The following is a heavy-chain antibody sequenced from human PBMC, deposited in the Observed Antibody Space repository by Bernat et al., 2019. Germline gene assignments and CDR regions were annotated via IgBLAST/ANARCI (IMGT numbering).Heavy chain of an antibody. Sequence: EVQLVESGGGLVKPGGSLRLSCAASGFTFSSYSMNWGRQAPGKGLEWVSSISSSSSYIYYADTVKGRFTISRDNARNSLYLQVSSVRAEDTAVYYCARRYSGYDATFDYWGQGTLVTVSS. V-gene: IGHV3-21*01. CDR3: ARRYSGYDATFDY. CDR2: ISSSSSYI. J-gene: IGHJ4*02. CDR1: GFTFSSYS. D-gene: IGHD5-12*01.